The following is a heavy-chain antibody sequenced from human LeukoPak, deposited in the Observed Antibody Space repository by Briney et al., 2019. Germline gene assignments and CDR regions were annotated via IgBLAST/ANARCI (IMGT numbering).Heavy chain of an antibody. Sequence: GGSLRLSCAASGFSFSSLDMNWVRQAPGKGLEWVSTISGSGDTTYYADSVRGRFTVSRDNAKNSLYLQMNSLRDEDTAVYYCASHSSSGWYYFDYWGQGTLVTVSS. J-gene: IGHJ4*02. CDR3: ASHSSSGWYYFDY. D-gene: IGHD6-19*01. CDR1: GFSFSSLD. CDR2: ISGSGDTT. V-gene: IGHV3-23*01.